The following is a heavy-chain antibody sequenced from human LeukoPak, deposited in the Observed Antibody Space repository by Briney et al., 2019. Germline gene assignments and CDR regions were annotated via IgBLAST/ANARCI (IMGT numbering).Heavy chain of an antibody. D-gene: IGHD4-17*01. Sequence: TGGSLRLSCAASGFTFSSYAISWVRQAPGKVLEWVSGILGSGDSTYYADSVKGRFTISRDNSKSTLYLQMNSLRADNTAVYYCASHYGAHDAFDIWGQGTMVTVSS. CDR3: ASHYGAHDAFDI. J-gene: IGHJ3*02. CDR2: ILGSGDST. CDR1: GFTFSSYA. V-gene: IGHV3-23*01.